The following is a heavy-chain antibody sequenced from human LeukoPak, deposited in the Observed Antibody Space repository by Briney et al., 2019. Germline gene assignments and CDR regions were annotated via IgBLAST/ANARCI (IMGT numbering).Heavy chain of an antibody. J-gene: IGHJ5*02. D-gene: IGHD1-26*01. CDR2: VNEVGGT. CDR3: ARGQGATVPQVGKNWFDP. CDR1: IDSFSNYH. Sequence: SETLSLTCAVYIDSFSNYHWNWIRQTPSKGLEWIGEVNEVGGTNISPSLRNRVILSVDTSKNQFFLRLISVTVADTAVYYCARGQGATVPQVGKNWFDPWGQGTRVTVSS. V-gene: IGHV4-34*01.